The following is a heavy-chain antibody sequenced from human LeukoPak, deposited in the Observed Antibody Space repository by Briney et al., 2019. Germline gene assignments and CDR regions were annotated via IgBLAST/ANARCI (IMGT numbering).Heavy chain of an antibody. Sequence: PSETLSLTCTVSGGSISSYYWSWIRQPPGKGLEWIGYIYYSGSTNYNPSLKSRVTISVDTSKNQFSLKLSSVTAADTAVYYCARDRGGSYPDDAFDIWGQGTMVTVSS. CDR2: IYYSGST. CDR1: GGSISSYY. J-gene: IGHJ3*02. CDR3: ARDRGGSYPDDAFDI. D-gene: IGHD1-26*01. V-gene: IGHV4-59*01.